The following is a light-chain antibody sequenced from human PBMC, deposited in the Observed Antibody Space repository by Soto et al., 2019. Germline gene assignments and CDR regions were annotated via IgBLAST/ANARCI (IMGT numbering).Light chain of an antibody. CDR3: FSYAGFDTGV. Sequence: QSVLTQPPSASGSPGQSVTISCTGTSRDVGAYLYVSWYQHHPGKAPKPLIYEVNKRPSGVPDRFSGSKTGNTASLTVSGLQAEDEAHYYCFSYAGFDTGVFGTGTKVTVL. V-gene: IGLV2-8*01. CDR2: EVN. CDR1: SRDVGAYLY. J-gene: IGLJ1*01.